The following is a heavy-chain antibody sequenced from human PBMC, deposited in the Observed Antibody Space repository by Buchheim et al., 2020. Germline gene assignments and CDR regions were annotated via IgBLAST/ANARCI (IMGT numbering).Heavy chain of an antibody. D-gene: IGHD3-3*01. V-gene: IGHV3-7*01. CDR3: ARGVYDFWSGYYTGWHYYYGMDV. CDR2: IKQDGSEK. Sequence: EVQLVESGGGLVQPGGSLRLSCAASGFTFSSYWMSWVRQAPGKGLEWVANIKQDGSEKYYVDSVKGRFTISRDNAKNSLYLQMNSLRAEDTAVYYCARGVYDFWSGYYTGWHYYYGMDVWGQGTT. CDR1: GFTFSSYW. J-gene: IGHJ6*02.